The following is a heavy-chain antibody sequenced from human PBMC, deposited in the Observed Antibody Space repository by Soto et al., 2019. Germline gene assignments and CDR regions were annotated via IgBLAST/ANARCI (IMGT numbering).Heavy chain of an antibody. V-gene: IGHV4-31*03. J-gene: IGHJ4*02. CDR2: IYYSGST. Sequence: SETLSLTCTVPGGSISSGGYYWSWIRQHPGKGLEWIGYIYYSGSTYYNPSLKSRVTISVDTSKNQFSLKLSSVIAADTTVYYCARYYDRYDYWGQGTLVTVSS. CDR1: GGSISSGGYY. D-gene: IGHD3-22*01. CDR3: ARYYDRYDY.